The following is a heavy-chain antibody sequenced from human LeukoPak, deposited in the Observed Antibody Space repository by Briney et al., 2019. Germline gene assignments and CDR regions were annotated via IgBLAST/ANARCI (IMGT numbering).Heavy chain of an antibody. D-gene: IGHD6-19*01. Sequence: GGSLRLSCVASGFTFSTYAIHWVRQAPGKGLEYVSSISTDGSITSYAKSVKGRFSISRDNSKNTLYLQMGSRRAEDMAVYYCVRGVSTTGWYNDAFDIWGQGTMVTVSS. CDR2: ISTDGSIT. V-gene: IGHV3-64*01. CDR3: VRGVSTTGWYNDAFDI. J-gene: IGHJ3*02. CDR1: GFTFSTYA.